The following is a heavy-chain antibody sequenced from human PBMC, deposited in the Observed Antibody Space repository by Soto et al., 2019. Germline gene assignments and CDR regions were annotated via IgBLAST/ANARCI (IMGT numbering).Heavy chain of an antibody. J-gene: IGHJ3*02. CDR3: ARDLSLDI. Sequence: QVQLQESGPGLVKPSETLSLTCTVSGGSVSSGSYYWTWIRQPPGKGLEWIGYIYYSGSTNYNPSLKSRVTISVGTSKNQFSLKLSSVTAADTAVYYCARDLSLDIWGQGTMATVSS. D-gene: IGHD3-16*02. CDR1: GGSVSSGSYY. CDR2: IYYSGST. V-gene: IGHV4-61*01.